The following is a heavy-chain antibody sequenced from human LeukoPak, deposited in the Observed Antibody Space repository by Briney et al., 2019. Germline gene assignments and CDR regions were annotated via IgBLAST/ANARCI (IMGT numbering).Heavy chain of an antibody. CDR1: GFTFGDYA. J-gene: IGHJ4*02. D-gene: IGHD6-19*01. CDR3: TRASYSSGWYPGGN. CDR2: IRSKGYGGTT. Sequence: GGSLRLSCTASGFTFGDYAMSWFRQAPGKGLEWVGFIRSKGYGGTTEYAASVKGRFTISRDDSKSIVHLQMNSLKTEDTAVYYCTRASYSSGWYPGGNWGQGTLVTVSS. V-gene: IGHV3-49*03.